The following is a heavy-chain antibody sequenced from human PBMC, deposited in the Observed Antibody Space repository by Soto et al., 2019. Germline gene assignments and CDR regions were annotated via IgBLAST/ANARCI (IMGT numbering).Heavy chain of an antibody. CDR3: TTGGTWYDY. V-gene: IGHV3-9*01. J-gene: IGHJ4*02. CDR1: AFTFDDYA. CDR2: IGWNSGNI. D-gene: IGHD6-13*01. Sequence: GGSLRLSCAASAFTFDDYAMHWVRQDPGKGLEWVSSIGWNSGNIEYADSVKCRFTISRDNAKNSLYLQMNSLKTEDTAVYYCTTGGTWYDYWAQGTLVTVSS.